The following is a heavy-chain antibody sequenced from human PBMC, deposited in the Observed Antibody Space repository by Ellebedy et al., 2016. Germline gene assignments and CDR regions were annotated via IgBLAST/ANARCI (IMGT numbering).Heavy chain of an antibody. Sequence: SETLSLXXTVSGGSISSGGYYWSWIRQHPGKGLEWIGYIYYSGSTYYNPSLKSRVTISVDTSKNQFSLKLSSVTAADTAVYYCASGGPYYYGSGSSWPFDIWGQGTMVTVSS. CDR1: GGSISSGGYY. CDR2: IYYSGST. CDR3: ASGGPYYYGSGSSWPFDI. V-gene: IGHV4-31*03. D-gene: IGHD3-10*01. J-gene: IGHJ3*02.